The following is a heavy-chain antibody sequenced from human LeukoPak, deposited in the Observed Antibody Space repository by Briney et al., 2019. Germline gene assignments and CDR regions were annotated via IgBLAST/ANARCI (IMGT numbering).Heavy chain of an antibody. V-gene: IGHV3-30*01. J-gene: IGHJ4*02. CDR3: ARDLGPGYCSGGSCSYFDY. CDR1: GFIFRSYA. D-gene: IGHD2-15*01. Sequence: GRSLRLSCAASGFIFRSYAMHWVRQAPGKGLEWVAVVSYDGSNKYYAESAKGRFTISRDNSKNTLYLPMNSLRAEDTAVYYCARDLGPGYCSGGSCSYFDYWGQGTLVTVSS. CDR2: VSYDGSNK.